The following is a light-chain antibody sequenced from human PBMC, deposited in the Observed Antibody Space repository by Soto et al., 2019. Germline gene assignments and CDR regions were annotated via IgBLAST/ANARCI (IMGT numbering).Light chain of an antibody. V-gene: IGKV1D-12*01. CDR1: QGISIW. J-gene: IGKJ1*01. CDR3: QQLKIYPQP. Sequence: DIQVTQNKTSVSASEGDRITITCRASQGISIWIAWYQQKPGNAPKLLIYAASSLQSGVPSRFSGSGSGTEFTLTISSLQPEDFAPYCCQQLKIYPQPFGQVTKVAIK. CDR2: AAS.